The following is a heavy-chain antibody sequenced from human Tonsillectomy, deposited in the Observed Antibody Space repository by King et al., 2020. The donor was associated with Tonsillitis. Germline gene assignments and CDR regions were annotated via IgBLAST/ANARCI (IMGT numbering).Heavy chain of an antibody. J-gene: IGHJ4*02. CDR2: ISSSSSYI. D-gene: IGHD3-22*01. Sequence: VQLVESGGGLVKPGGSLRLSCAASGFTFSSYSMNWVRQAPGKGLEWVSSISSSSSYIYYADSVKGRFTISRDNAKNSLYLQMNSMRAEDTAVYYCARYPLVCDSSGYYRGPVDYWGQGTLVTVSS. CDR1: GFTFSSYS. CDR3: ARYPLVCDSSGYYRGPVDY. V-gene: IGHV3-21*01.